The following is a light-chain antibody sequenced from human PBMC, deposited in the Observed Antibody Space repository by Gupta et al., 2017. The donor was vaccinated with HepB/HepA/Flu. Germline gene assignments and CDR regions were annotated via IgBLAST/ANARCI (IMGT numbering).Light chain of an antibody. J-gene: IGKJ1*01. CDR1: QSVSSN. Sequence: EIVMPHSQAPLSLSPGERATLSCRASQSVSSNLAWYQRKPGQAPRLLIYGASTRATGIPARFSGSGSGTEFTLTISSLQSEDFAVYYWQQYNNWPPLTFGQGTKVEIK. V-gene: IGKV3-15*01. CDR2: GAS. CDR3: QQYNNWPPLT.